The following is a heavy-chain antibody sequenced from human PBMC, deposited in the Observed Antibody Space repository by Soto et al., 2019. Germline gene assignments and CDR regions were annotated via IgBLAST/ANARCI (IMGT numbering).Heavy chain of an antibody. J-gene: IGHJ4*02. CDR1: GGSISRGDFS. D-gene: IGHD3-10*01. CDR3: ARGKTNYFFDL. V-gene: IGHV4-30-2*01. Sequence: SETLSLTCVVSGGSISRGDFSWTWVRQPPGKGLEWVGYIYRSGSTYYNPSLKSPVSISLDKSKNQLSLNLTSVTAADTAVYYCARGKTNYFFDLWGQGHLVTVSS. CDR2: IYRSGST.